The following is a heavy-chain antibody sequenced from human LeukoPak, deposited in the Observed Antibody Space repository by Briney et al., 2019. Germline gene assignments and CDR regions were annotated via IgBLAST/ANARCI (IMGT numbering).Heavy chain of an antibody. J-gene: IGHJ4*02. Sequence: GGSLRLSCAASGFTFNNYGMHWVRQAPGKGLEWVAVISYDGRNIHYPDSVKGRFTISRDNAKNSLYLQMNSLRAEDTALYYCAKAPYDSSGYYSAPFDYWGQGTLVTVSS. CDR1: GFTFNNYG. CDR2: ISYDGRNI. D-gene: IGHD3-22*01. CDR3: AKAPYDSSGYYSAPFDY. V-gene: IGHV3-30*18.